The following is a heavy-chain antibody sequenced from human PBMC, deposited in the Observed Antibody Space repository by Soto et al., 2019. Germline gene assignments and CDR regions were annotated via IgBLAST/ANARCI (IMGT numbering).Heavy chain of an antibody. V-gene: IGHV1-8*01. J-gene: IGHJ4*02. CDR1: GYTFTSYD. Sequence: QVQLVQSGAEVKKPGASVKVSCKASGYTFTSYDINWVRQTTGQGLEWMGWMNPNSGNTGYAQKFQGRVTMTRNTSISTAYMELSSLRCEDTAVYYCARVTYYDFWSGYRKYYFDYWGQGTLVTVSS. CDR2: MNPNSGNT. D-gene: IGHD3-3*01. CDR3: ARVTYYDFWSGYRKYYFDY.